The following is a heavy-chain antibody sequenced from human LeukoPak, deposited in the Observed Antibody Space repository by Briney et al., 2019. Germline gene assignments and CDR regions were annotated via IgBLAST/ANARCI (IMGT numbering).Heavy chain of an antibody. V-gene: IGHV3-74*01. Sequence: GGSLRLSCAASGFTFSSYWMHWGRQAPGKGLVWVSRINSDGSSTSYADSVKGRFTISRDNSKNTLYLQMNSLRAQDTAVYYCAKDKGVVPAAVYYMDVWGKGTTVTVSS. CDR3: AKDKGVVPAAVYYMDV. J-gene: IGHJ6*03. CDR1: GFTFSSYW. CDR2: INSDGSST. D-gene: IGHD2-2*01.